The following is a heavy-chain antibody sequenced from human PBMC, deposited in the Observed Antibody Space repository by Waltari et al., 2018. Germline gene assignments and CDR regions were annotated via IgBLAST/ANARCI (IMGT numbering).Heavy chain of an antibody. D-gene: IGHD3-10*01. V-gene: IGHV3-7*01. J-gene: IGHJ3*02. CDR3: ARDYGWGALDI. CDR1: GFRFSPYW. Sequence: EVQLVESGGGLVQPGGSLRLSCAASGFRFSPYWMNWVRQIPGKGLEWVALIKDDGSDKWYVDSVEGRFTVSRDNAKNSLYLEMSSLRSEDTALYYCARDYGWGALDIWGQGTMVTVSS. CDR2: IKDDGSDK.